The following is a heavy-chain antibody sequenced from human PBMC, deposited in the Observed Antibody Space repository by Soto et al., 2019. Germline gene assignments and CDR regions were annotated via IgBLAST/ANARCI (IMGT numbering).Heavy chain of an antibody. CDR1: GFSFSDYS. CDR2: ISSSSDKT. D-gene: IGHD2-21*02. CDR3: ARLPKGSLVTA. J-gene: IGHJ4*02. V-gene: IGHV3-48*02. Sequence: LVESGGALVYPGGSLRLSCIASGFSFSDYSMNRVRQAPGKGLQWVSYISSSSDKTYYADSVKGRFTVSRDNAKNALFLEMNSLRDDDTATYYCARLPKGSLVTAWGQGTRVTVSS.